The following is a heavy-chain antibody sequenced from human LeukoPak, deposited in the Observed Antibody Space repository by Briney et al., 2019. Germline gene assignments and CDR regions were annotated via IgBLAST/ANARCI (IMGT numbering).Heavy chain of an antibody. CDR1: GFTFSNYA. J-gene: IGHJ4*02. V-gene: IGHV3-30*04. CDR2: ISYDGSNK. D-gene: IGHD6-19*01. Sequence: GRSLRLSCAASGFTFSNYAMHWVRQAPGKGLEWVSVISYDGSNKYYADSVKGRFTISRDNSKNTLYLQMNSLRAEYTAVYYCARQAVAGSDFDYWGQGTLVTVSS. CDR3: ARQAVAGSDFDY.